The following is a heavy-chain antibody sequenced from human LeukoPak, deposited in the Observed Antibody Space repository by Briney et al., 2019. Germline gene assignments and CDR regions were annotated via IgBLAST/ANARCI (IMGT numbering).Heavy chain of an antibody. CDR1: GGSISSYY. CDR3: ARSHSGSHPFDY. J-gene: IGHJ4*02. V-gene: IGHV4-4*09. Sequence: SETLSLTCTVSGGSISSYYWSWIRQPPGKGLEWIGYIYTSGSTNYNPSLKSRVTISVDTSKNQFSLKLSSVTAADTAVYYCARSHSGSHPFDYWGQGTLVTVSS. CDR2: IYTSGST. D-gene: IGHD1-26*01.